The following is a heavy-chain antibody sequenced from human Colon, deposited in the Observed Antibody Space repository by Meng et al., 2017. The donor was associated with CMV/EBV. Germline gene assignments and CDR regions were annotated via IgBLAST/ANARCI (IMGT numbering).Heavy chain of an antibody. J-gene: IGHJ4*02. CDR3: ASYTWIQLSI. Sequence: LSCAASEFTFSSYKMDWVRQAPRKGLEWVSSISSGSSNIYYADSVKGRFTISRDNAKNSLYLQMNSLRAEDTAVYYCASYTWIQLSIWGPGTLVTVSS. CDR2: ISSGSSNI. D-gene: IGHD5-18*01. CDR1: EFTFSSYK. V-gene: IGHV3-21*01.